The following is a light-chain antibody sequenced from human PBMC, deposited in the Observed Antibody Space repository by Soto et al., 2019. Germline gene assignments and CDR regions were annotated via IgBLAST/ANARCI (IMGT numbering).Light chain of an antibody. CDR1: QSVLYSSNNKNY. Sequence: DIVMTQSPDSLAESLGERATINCKSSQSVLYSSNNKNYLAWYQHKAGQPPKLLIYWASTRESGVPDRFSGSGSGTDFTLTISSLQAEDVAVYYCQQYYSTPRTFGQGIKVEIK. CDR2: WAS. J-gene: IGKJ1*01. CDR3: QQYYSTPRT. V-gene: IGKV4-1*01.